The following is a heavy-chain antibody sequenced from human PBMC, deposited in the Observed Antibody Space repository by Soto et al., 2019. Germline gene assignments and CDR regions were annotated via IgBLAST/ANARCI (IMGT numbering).Heavy chain of an antibody. CDR3: ARGTITIFGVVSYNWFDP. V-gene: IGHV1-69*13. CDR1: GGTFSSYA. Sequence: ASVKVSCKASGGTFSSYAISWVRQAPGQGLEWMGGITPIFGTANYAQKFQGRVTITADESTSTAYMELSSLRSEDTAVYYCARGTITIFGVVSYNWFDPWGQGTLVTVSS. D-gene: IGHD3-3*01. J-gene: IGHJ5*02. CDR2: ITPIFGTA.